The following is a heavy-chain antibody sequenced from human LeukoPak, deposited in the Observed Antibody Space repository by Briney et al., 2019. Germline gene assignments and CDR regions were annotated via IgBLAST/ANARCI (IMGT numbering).Heavy chain of an antibody. Sequence: ASVKVSCKASGYTFTSYYMHWVRQAPGQVLEWMGIINPSGGSTSYAQKFQGRVTMTRDTSTSTVYMELSSLRSEDTAVYYCARDPAIAAEVLNYGMDVWGQGTTVTVSS. V-gene: IGHV1-46*01. J-gene: IGHJ6*02. CDR2: INPSGGST. CDR3: ARDPAIAAEVLNYGMDV. D-gene: IGHD6-13*01. CDR1: GYTFTSYY.